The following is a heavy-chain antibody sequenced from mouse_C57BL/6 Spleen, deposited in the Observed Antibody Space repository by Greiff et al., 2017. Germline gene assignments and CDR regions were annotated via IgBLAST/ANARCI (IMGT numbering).Heavy chain of an antibody. CDR3: AREKAYDYEGFDY. CDR2: IHPNSGST. V-gene: IGHV1-64*01. CDR1: GYTFTSYW. Sequence: QVQLQQPGAELVKPGASVKLSCKASGYTFTSYWMHWVKQRPGQGLEWIGMIHPNSGSTNYNEKFKSKATLTVDQSSSTAYMQLSSLTSEASAVYYCAREKAYDYEGFDYWGQGTTLTVSS. D-gene: IGHD2-4*01. J-gene: IGHJ2*01.